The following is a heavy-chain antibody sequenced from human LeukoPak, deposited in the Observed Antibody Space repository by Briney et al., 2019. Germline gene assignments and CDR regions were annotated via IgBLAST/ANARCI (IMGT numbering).Heavy chain of an antibody. CDR3: ARGRGNFWSGNVMDV. J-gene: IGHJ6*02. Sequence: ASVKVSCKASGYTFTSYGTSWVRQAPGQGLEWMGWISAYNGNTNYAQKLQGRVTMTTDTSTSTAYMELRSLRSDDTAVYYCARGRGNFWSGNVMDVWGQGTTVTVSS. CDR1: GYTFTSYG. CDR2: ISAYNGNT. V-gene: IGHV1-18*01. D-gene: IGHD3-3*01.